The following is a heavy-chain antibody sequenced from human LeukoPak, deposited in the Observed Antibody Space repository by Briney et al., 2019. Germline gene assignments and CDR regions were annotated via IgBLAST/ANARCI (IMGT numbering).Heavy chain of an antibody. CDR2: INWNGGST. Sequence: GGSLRLSCAASGFAFVDYDMSWLRQAPGKGLEWVSGINWNGGSTGYADSVKGRFTISRDNAKNSLYLQMNSLRAEDTALYYCARGYCSSTSCYTWFHDAFDIWGQGTMVTFSS. V-gene: IGHV3-20*04. J-gene: IGHJ3*02. D-gene: IGHD2-2*02. CDR3: ARGYCSSTSCYTWFHDAFDI. CDR1: GFAFVDYD.